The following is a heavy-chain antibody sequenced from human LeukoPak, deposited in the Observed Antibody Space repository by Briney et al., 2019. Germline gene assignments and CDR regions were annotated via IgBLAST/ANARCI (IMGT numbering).Heavy chain of an antibody. J-gene: IGHJ4*02. Sequence: SETLSLTCTVSGGSINSYYWGWVRQAAGKGLGWIGRIYTTGTTYYSPSLKSRLTMSVDTSKNQFSLNLRSVTAADTALYYCGRQGYTAAYYFLDYWSQGTLVTVSS. V-gene: IGHV4-4*07. CDR3: GRQGYTAAYYFLDY. CDR1: GGSINSYY. CDR2: IYTTGTT. D-gene: IGHD1-26*01.